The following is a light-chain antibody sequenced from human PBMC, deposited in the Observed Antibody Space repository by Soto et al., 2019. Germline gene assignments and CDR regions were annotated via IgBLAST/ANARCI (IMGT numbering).Light chain of an antibody. CDR2: DAS. J-gene: IGKJ1*01. CDR3: QQYSVYWT. CDR1: QSVSNW. V-gene: IGKV1-5*01. Sequence: DIQMTQSPSTLSASVGDRVTITCRASQSVSNWLALYQQKPGKAPKVLIYDASSGAGGVPSRFTGSGSGTEFTLTINSLQPDDFATYYCQQYSVYWTFGQGTKVDI.